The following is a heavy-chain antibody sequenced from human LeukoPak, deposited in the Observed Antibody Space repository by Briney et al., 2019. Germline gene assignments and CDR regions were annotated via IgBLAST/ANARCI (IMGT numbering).Heavy chain of an antibody. Sequence: ASVKVSCKASGYTFTSYGISWVRQAPGQGLEWMGWISAYNGNTSYAQKLQGRVTMTTDTSTSTAYMELRSLRSDDTAVYYCARDRDHLEPLHWFDPWGQGTLVTVSS. CDR2: ISAYNGNT. CDR3: ARDRDHLEPLHWFDP. CDR1: GYTFTSYG. D-gene: IGHD3-3*01. J-gene: IGHJ5*02. V-gene: IGHV1-18*01.